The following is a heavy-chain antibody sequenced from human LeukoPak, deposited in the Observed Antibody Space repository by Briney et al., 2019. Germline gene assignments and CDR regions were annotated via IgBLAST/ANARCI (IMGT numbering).Heavy chain of an antibody. CDR1: GFSFSSYG. CDR3: AKGGPNFNWFDP. D-gene: IGHD4/OR15-4a*01. CDR2: IRYDGSNK. Sequence: PGGSLRLSCAASGFSFSSYGMQWVRQAPGKGLEWVAFIRYDGSNKYYGDSVKGRFTISRDNSKNTAYLQMNSLRAEDTAVYYCAKGGPNFNWFDPWGQGTLVTVSS. J-gene: IGHJ5*02. V-gene: IGHV3-30*02.